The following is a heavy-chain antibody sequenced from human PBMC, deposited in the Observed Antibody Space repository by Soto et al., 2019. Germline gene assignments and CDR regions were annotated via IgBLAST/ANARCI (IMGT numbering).Heavy chain of an antibody. CDR3: ARVTLKAGNWFDP. Sequence: GASVKVSCKASGYTFTDYFIHWVRQAPGQGFEWMGWINPNSRGTNYAPKFQGRVTMTRDTSNSTAYMELRGLRSDDTALYYCARVTLKAGNWFDPWGQGTLVTVSS. V-gene: IGHV1-2*02. CDR1: GYTFTDYF. J-gene: IGHJ5*02. CDR2: INPNSRGT.